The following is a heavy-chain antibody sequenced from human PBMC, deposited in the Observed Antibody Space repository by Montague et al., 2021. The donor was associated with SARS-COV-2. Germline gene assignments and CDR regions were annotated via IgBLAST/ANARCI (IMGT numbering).Heavy chain of an antibody. V-gene: IGHV4-39*01. CDR3: ARHASYDCSQDLYYYYYSGMDV. Sequence: SETLSLTCTVSGGSISSSSYYWGWIRQPPGKGLEWIGSIYYSGSTYYNPSLKSRVTISVDTSKNQFSLKLSSVTAADTAVYYCARHASYDCSQDLYYYYYSGMDVWGQGTTVTVSS. J-gene: IGHJ6*02. CDR2: IYYSGST. CDR1: GGSISSSSYY. D-gene: IGHD3-16*01.